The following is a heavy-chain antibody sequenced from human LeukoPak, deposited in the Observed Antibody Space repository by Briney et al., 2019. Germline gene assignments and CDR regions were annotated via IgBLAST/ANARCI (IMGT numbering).Heavy chain of an antibody. CDR2: ISPSGGST. J-gene: IGHJ4*02. CDR3: ATSGGDAIRPFDY. Sequence: ASVKVSCKASGYTFTNYYMRWVRQAPGQGLEWMGIISPSGGSTSYAQKFQGRVTMTRDTSTSTVYMELSSLRSEDTAVYYCATSGGDAIRPFDYWGQGTLVTVSS. D-gene: IGHD2-21*02. CDR1: GYTFTNYY. V-gene: IGHV1-46*01.